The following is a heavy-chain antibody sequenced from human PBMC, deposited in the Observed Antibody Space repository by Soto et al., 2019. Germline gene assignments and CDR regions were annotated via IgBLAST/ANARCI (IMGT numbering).Heavy chain of an antibody. CDR3: AKGGAVLLDPFDV. Sequence: GQLLESGGGMVQPGGSLRLSFAASGFTFSSFAMNWVRLHPGRGLEWVAAVTSSASSTHYADSVKGRFTISRDNSKNTLYLQINSLRADDTAVYYCAKGGAVLLDPFDVWGQGTMVTVAS. CDR2: VTSSASST. CDR1: GFTFSSFA. V-gene: IGHV3-23*01. J-gene: IGHJ3*01. D-gene: IGHD1-26*01.